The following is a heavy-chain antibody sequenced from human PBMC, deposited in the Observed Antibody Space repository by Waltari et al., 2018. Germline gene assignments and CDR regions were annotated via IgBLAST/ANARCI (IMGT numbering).Heavy chain of an antibody. CDR2: ISYDGSNK. D-gene: IGHD6-6*01. J-gene: IGHJ6*03. CDR3: AKRSYSSSSYYYYYYMDV. Sequence: QVQLVGSGGGVVQPGRSLRLSCAASGFTFSSYGMHWVRQAPGKGLEWVAVISYDGSNKYYADSVKGRFTISRDNSKNTLYLQMNSLRAEDTAVYYCAKRSYSSSSYYYYYYMDVWGKGTTVTISS. V-gene: IGHV3-30*18. CDR1: GFTFSSYG.